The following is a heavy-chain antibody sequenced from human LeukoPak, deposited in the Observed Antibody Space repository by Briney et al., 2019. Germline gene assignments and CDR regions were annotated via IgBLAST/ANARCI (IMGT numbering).Heavy chain of an antibody. V-gene: IGHV3-48*04. D-gene: IGHD4-17*01. J-gene: IGHJ4*02. CDR2: ISYSGSSI. Sequence: QTGGSLRLSCAASGFIFSSYSMNWVRQAPGKGLEWISYISYSGSSIYYANSVKGRFTISRDNAKNSLYLQVNSLRAEDTAVYYCAREKGSYGDCFDYWGQGTLVTVSP. CDR3: AREKGSYGDCFDY. CDR1: GFIFSSYS.